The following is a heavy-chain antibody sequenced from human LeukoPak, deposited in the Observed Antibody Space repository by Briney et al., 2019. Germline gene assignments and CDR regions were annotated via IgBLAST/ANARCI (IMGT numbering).Heavy chain of an antibody. CDR2: IYYSGST. CDR1: GGSISGYF. V-gene: IGHV4-59*01. Sequence: KTSETLSLTCTVSGGSISGYFWSWIRQPPGKGLEWIGYIYYSGSTNYNPSLKSRVTISVDTSKNQFSLKLSSVTAADTAVYYCARSITSSWYGDFQHWGQGTLVTVSS. J-gene: IGHJ1*01. CDR3: ARSITSSWYGDFQH. D-gene: IGHD6-13*01.